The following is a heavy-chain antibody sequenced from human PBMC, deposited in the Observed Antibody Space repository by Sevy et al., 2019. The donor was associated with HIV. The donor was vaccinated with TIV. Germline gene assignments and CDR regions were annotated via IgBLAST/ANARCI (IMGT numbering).Heavy chain of an antibody. D-gene: IGHD3-22*01. CDR2: ISGSGGSGDKT. CDR3: ARKYDSSGYFDY. J-gene: IGHJ4*02. Sequence: GGSLRLSCAASGFTFSRYAMNWVRQAPGKGLEWVSGISGSGGSGDKTNYADSVKGRFTISRDDSKNSLNLQLNSLSAEDTAIYYCARKYDSSGYFDYWGQGTLVTVSS. CDR1: GFTFSRYA. V-gene: IGHV3-23*01.